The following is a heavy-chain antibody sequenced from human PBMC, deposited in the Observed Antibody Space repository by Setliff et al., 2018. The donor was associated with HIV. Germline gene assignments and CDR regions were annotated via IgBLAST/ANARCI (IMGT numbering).Heavy chain of an antibody. CDR1: GGTFSSYA. Sequence: GASVKVSCKASGGTFSSYAINWVRQAPGQGLEWMGGIIPMFGTLNFAQKFQGRVTITTDEFTSTAYMELNSLRSEDTAVYYCARGHSHGYGYSGSYGPFDIWGQGTMVTVSS. D-gene: IGHD1-26*01. CDR2: IIPMFGTL. V-gene: IGHV1-69*05. J-gene: IGHJ3*02. CDR3: ARGHSHGYGYSGSYGPFDI.